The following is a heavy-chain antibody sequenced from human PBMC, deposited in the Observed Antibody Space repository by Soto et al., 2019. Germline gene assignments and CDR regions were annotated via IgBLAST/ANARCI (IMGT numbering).Heavy chain of an antibody. V-gene: IGHV3-30-3*01. CDR1: GFTFSSYA. D-gene: IGHD1-26*01. CDR3: ARDDRWELLPPGYYYYGMDV. CDR2: ISYDGSNK. Sequence: PGGSLRLSCAASGFTFSSYAMHWVRQAPGKGLEWVAVISYDGSNKYYADSVKGRFTISRDNSKNTLYLQMNSLRAEDTAVYYCARDDRWELLPPGYYYYGMDVWGQGTTVTVSS. J-gene: IGHJ6*02.